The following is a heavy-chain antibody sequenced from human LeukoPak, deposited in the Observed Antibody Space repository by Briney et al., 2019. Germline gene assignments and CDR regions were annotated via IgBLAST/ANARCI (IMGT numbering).Heavy chain of an antibody. CDR1: GGSISSSSYY. V-gene: IGHV4-39*01. CDR3: GYRVKLWFVAGMDV. CDR2: IYYSGST. Sequence: SETLSLTCTVPGGSISSSSYYWGWIRQPPGKGLEWIGSIYYSGSTYYNPSLKSRVTISVDTSKNQFSLKLSSVTAADTAVYYCGYRVKLWFVAGMDVWGQGTTVTVSS. J-gene: IGHJ6*02. D-gene: IGHD5-18*01.